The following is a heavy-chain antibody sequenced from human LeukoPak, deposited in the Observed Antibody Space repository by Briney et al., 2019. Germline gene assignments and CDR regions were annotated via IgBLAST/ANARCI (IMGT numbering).Heavy chain of an antibody. CDR1: GGSISSGGYY. J-gene: IGHJ4*02. V-gene: IGHV4-30-2*01. CDR2: IYHSVST. CDR3: ARDAAAAFDY. D-gene: IGHD6-13*01. Sequence: PSQTLSLTCTVSGGSISSGGYYWSWIRQPPGKGLEWIGYIYHSVSTYYNPSLKSRVTISVDTSKNQFSLKLSSVTAADTAVYYCARDAAAAFDYWGQGTLVTVSS.